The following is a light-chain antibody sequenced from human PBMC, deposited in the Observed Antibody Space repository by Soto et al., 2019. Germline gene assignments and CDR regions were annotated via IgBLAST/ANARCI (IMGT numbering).Light chain of an antibody. V-gene: IGLV4-60*02. Sequence: QLVLTQSSSASASLGSSVKLTCILSSGHSTYIIAWHQQQPGKAPRFLMTLDRSGSYNRGSGVPDRFSGSSSGADSYLTISNLQCEDEGDYYCETLYSNTPKVCGGGTKLTVL. CDR1: SGHSTYI. CDR3: ETLYSNTPKV. CDR2: LDRSGSY. J-gene: IGLJ3*02.